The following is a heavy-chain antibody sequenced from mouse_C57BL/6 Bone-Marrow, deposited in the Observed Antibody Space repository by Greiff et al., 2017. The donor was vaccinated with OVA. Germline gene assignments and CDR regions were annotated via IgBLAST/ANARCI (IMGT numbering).Heavy chain of an antibody. CDR3: ARYYYGSSYGYFDV. Sequence: QVQLQQSGAELVKPGASVKLSCKASGYTFTSYWMHWVKQRPGRGLEWIGRIDPNSGGTTYNEKFKSKATLTVDKPSSTAYLQLSSLTSEDSAVYYCARYYYGSSYGYFDVWGTGTTVTVSS. CDR1: GYTFTSYW. D-gene: IGHD1-1*01. CDR2: IDPNSGGT. V-gene: IGHV1-72*01. J-gene: IGHJ1*03.